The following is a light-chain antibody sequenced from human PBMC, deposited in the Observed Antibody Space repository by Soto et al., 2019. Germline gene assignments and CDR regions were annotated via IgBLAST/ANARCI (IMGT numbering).Light chain of an antibody. J-gene: IGKJ4*01. CDR3: QQYNVWPLT. Sequence: EIVMTQSPATLSVSPGERATLSCGPSKSVSGNLAWYQQKPGQTPKLLIYVASTRATGIPARFSGSGSGTEFTLTISSLQSEDFAVYYCQQYNVWPLTFGGGTKVEFK. CDR2: VAS. V-gene: IGKV3-15*01. CDR1: KSVSGN.